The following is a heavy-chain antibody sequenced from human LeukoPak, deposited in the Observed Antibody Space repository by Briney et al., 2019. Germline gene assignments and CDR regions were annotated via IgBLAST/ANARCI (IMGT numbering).Heavy chain of an antibody. CDR2: ISSSGDTM. CDR1: GFSFSNYG. J-gene: IGHJ6*02. Sequence: GGSLRLSCAASGFSFSNYGMAWVRQAPGKALEWVSYISSSGDTMYYADSVRGRFTISRDNAKNSLYLQMNGLRAEDTAVYYCARALVVYYYMDVWGQGTTVTVSS. V-gene: IGHV3-48*03. CDR3: ARALVVYYYMDV. D-gene: IGHD2-15*01.